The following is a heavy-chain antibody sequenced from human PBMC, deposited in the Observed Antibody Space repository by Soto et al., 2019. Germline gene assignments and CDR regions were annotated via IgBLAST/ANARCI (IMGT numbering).Heavy chain of an antibody. Sequence: GGSLRLSCAASGFTFGSDAMSWVRQAPGKGLEWVSVISGSGGETFYADSVKGRFTISRDNSKNTLFLQMNSLRADDTAVYYCAKGRHGSSYSASDYWRQRTLVTVSS. CDR2: ISGSGGET. J-gene: IGHJ4*02. CDR3: AKGRHGSSYSASDY. V-gene: IGHV3-23*01. CDR1: GFTFGSDA. D-gene: IGHD2-15*01.